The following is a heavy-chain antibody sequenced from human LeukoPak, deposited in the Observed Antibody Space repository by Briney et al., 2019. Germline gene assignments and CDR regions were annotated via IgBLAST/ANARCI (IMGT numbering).Heavy chain of an antibody. J-gene: IGHJ3*02. V-gene: IGHV4-34*01. Sequence: PSETLSLTCAVYGGSFSGYYWSWIRQPPGKGLEWIGEINHSGSTNYNPSLKSRVTISVDTSKNQFSLKLSSVTVADTAVYHCARHCCSGPAKRVFDIWGQGTMVTVSS. CDR1: GGSFSGYY. D-gene: IGHD2-15*01. CDR2: INHSGST. CDR3: ARHCCSGPAKRVFDI.